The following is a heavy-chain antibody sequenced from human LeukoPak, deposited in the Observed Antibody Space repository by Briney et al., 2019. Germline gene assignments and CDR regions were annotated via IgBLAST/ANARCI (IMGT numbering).Heavy chain of an antibody. CDR2: ISYDGSNK. D-gene: IGHD4-17*01. V-gene: IGHV3-30*18. CDR1: GFTFSSYG. Sequence: GGSLRLSCAASGFTFSSYGMHWVRQAPGKGLEWVAFISYDGSNKYYADSVKGRFTISRDNSKNTLYLQMNSLRAEDTAVYYCEKVGMTTVTSDAFDIWGQGTMVTVSS. CDR3: EKVGMTTVTSDAFDI. J-gene: IGHJ3*02.